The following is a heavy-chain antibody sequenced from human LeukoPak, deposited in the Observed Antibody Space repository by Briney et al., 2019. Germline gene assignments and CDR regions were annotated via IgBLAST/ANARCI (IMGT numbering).Heavy chain of an antibody. CDR1: GGSFSGHS. CDR3: ARHRYYYRSGSYYGAPYYMDV. Sequence: PSETLSLTCAVYGGSFSGHSWSWIRQPPGKGLEWIGEVIHGGSTNYNPSLKSRVIISLDTSKNQFSLKLSSVTAADTAVYYCARHRYYYRSGSYYGAPYYMDVWGKGTTVTISS. D-gene: IGHD3-10*01. V-gene: IGHV4-34*12. CDR2: VIHGGST. J-gene: IGHJ6*03.